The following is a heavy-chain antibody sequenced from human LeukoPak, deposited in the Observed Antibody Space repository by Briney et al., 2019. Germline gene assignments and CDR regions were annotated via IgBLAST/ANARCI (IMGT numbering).Heavy chain of an antibody. J-gene: IGHJ4*02. V-gene: IGHV3-7*03. Sequence: PGGSLRLSCAASGFTFSSYWMTWVRQAPGKGLEWVANINDDGSDANYVDSVKGRFTVSRDNAKNSLYLQMNSLRAEDTALYYCAKGVWAVAEYFDYWGQGTLVTVSS. CDR3: AKGVWAVAEYFDY. CDR1: GFTFSSYW. D-gene: IGHD6-19*01. CDR2: INDDGSDA.